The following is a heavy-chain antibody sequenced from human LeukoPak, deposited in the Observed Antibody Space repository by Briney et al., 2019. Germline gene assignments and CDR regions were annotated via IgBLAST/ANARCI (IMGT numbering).Heavy chain of an antibody. V-gene: IGHV3-23*01. CDR2: ISGSGGST. Sequence: PGGSLRLSCAASGFTFSSYAMSWVRQAPGKGLEWVSAISGSGGSTHYADSVKGRFTISRDNSKNTLYLQMNSLRAEDTAVYYCASMGTGPSDAFDIWGQGTMVTVSS. D-gene: IGHD7-27*01. J-gene: IGHJ3*02. CDR1: GFTFSSYA. CDR3: ASMGTGPSDAFDI.